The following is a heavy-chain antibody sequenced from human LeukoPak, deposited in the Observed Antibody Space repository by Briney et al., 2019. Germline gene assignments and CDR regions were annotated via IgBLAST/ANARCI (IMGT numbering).Heavy chain of an antibody. J-gene: IGHJ1*01. D-gene: IGHD6-13*01. V-gene: IGHV4-59*08. CDR2: IYNFANT. CDR3: ASGGYSSSWYGDLEN. CDR1: GGSNSRTY. Sequence: SETLSLTCNVSGGSNSRTYRSWIRQPPGKRLEWIGYIYNFANTNYNPSLKSRITISVDTSRNQFSLKLRSVTAADTALYYCASGGYSSSWYGDLENWGQGTLVTVSS.